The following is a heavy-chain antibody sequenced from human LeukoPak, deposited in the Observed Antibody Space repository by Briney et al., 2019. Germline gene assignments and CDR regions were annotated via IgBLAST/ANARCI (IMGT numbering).Heavy chain of an antibody. CDR3: ARDPYSGYGRFDY. V-gene: IGHV4-39*07. CDR1: GASISSSTYY. Sequence: PSETLALTCTVSGASISSSTYYWGWIRQPPGTGLEWIGSIYSSGSTYYNPSLKSRVTISLDTSKNQFSLKLNSVTAADTAVYYCARDPYSGYGRFDYWGQGTLVTVSS. D-gene: IGHD5-12*01. CDR2: IYSSGST. J-gene: IGHJ4*02.